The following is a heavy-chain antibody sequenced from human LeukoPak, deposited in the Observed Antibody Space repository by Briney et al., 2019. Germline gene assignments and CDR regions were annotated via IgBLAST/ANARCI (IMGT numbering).Heavy chain of an antibody. CDR2: INHSGST. J-gene: IGHJ4*02. CDR3: ARDRGHYGSGSGDY. V-gene: IGHV4-34*01. CDR1: GGSFSGYY. Sequence: PSETLSLTCAVYGGSFSGYYWSWIRQPPGKGLEWIGEINHSGSTNYNPSLKSRVTISVDTSKNQFSLKLSSVTAEDTAVYYCARDRGHYGSGSGDYWGQGTLVTVSS. D-gene: IGHD3-10*01.